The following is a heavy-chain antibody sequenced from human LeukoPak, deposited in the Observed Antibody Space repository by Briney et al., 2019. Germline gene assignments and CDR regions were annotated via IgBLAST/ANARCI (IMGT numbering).Heavy chain of an antibody. D-gene: IGHD3-22*01. Sequence: PGRSLRLSCAASGFTFSSYGMHWVRQAPGKGLEWVAFIRYDGSNKYYADAVKGRFTISRDNSKNTLYMQMNNLRAEDTAVYYCVKVERYYDDSSGSNFDYWGQGTLVTVSS. CDR3: VKVERYYDDSSGSNFDY. V-gene: IGHV3-30*02. J-gene: IGHJ4*02. CDR2: IRYDGSNK. CDR1: GFTFSSYG.